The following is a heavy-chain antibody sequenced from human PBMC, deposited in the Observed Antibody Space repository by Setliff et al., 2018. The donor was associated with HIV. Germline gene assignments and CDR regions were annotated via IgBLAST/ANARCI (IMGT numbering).Heavy chain of an antibody. J-gene: IGHJ6*03. D-gene: IGHD4-17*01. Sequence: SETLSLTCTVSGGSISSSSYYWSWIRQPAGKGLEWIGRMYTSGGTDFNPSLKSRVTMSVDTSKSQVSLRLKSVTAADTAVYYCARDFITYGDYDQVYYYMDVWGKGTTVTAP. CDR3: ARDFITYGDYDQVYYYMDV. CDR1: GGSISSSSYY. V-gene: IGHV4-61*02. CDR2: MYTSGGT.